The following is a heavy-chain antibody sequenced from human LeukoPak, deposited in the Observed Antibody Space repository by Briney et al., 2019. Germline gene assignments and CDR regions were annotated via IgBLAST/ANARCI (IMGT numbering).Heavy chain of an antibody. CDR2: IYSGGST. CDR3: ARDRSSSSFDY. J-gene: IGHJ4*02. CDR1: GFTFSDYI. D-gene: IGHD6-13*01. V-gene: IGHV3-66*01. Sequence: PGGSLRLSCAASGFTFSDYILDWVRQAPGKGLEWVSVIYSGGSTYYADSVKGRFTISRDNSKNTLYLQMNSLRAEDTAVYYCARDRSSSSFDYWGQGTLVTVSS.